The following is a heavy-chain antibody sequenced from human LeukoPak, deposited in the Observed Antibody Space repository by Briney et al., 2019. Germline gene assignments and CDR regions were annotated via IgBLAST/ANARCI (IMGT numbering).Heavy chain of an antibody. D-gene: IGHD1-26*01. CDR2: IHSSGKT. J-gene: IGHJ4*02. CDR3: TRSFPGIVGAADF. Sequence: PSETLSLTCTVSGGSIRNYYWSWIRKPAGKGLEWIGYIHSSGKTNYNPSFKSRVTISVDTSKNQFSLNVNSMVAADTGGYYCTRSFPGIVGAADFWGQGTLVTVSS. CDR1: GGSIRNYY. V-gene: IGHV4-59*01.